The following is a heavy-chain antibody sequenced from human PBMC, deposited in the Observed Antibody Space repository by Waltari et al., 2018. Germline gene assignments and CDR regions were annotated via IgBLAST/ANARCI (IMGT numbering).Heavy chain of an antibody. D-gene: IGHD7-27*01. J-gene: IGHJ4*02. CDR2: ISSSSSTI. V-gene: IGHV3-48*01. Sequence: EVQLVESGGGLVQPGGSLRLSCAASGFTFSSYSMNWVRQSPGKGLEWVSAISSSSSTIYYADSVKGRCTISRENAKNSLYLQMNSLRAEDTAVYYCARGPRGWGTEGWDYWGQGTLVTVSS. CDR1: GFTFSSYS. CDR3: ARGPRGWGTEGWDY.